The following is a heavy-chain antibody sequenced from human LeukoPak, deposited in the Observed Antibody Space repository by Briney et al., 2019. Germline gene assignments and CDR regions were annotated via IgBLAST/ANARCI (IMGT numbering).Heavy chain of an antibody. CDR1: GFTFSSYS. Sequence: GGSLRLSCAASGFTFSSYSMNWVRQAPGKGLEWVSAISGSGGSTYYADSVKGRFTISRDNSKNTLYLQMNSLRAEDTAVYYCAKGDYYDSRGAFDIWGQGTMVTVSS. CDR3: AKGDYYDSRGAFDI. CDR2: ISGSGGST. J-gene: IGHJ3*02. V-gene: IGHV3-23*01. D-gene: IGHD3-22*01.